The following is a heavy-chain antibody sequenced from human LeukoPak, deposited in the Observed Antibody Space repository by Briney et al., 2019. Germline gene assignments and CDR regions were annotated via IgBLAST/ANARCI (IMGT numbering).Heavy chain of an antibody. J-gene: IGHJ3*02. V-gene: IGHV1-46*01. Sequence: GASVKVSCKASGYAFTSYYVHWVRQAPGQGLEWMGIINPSGGSTSYAQKFQGRVTMTRDTSTSTVYMVLSSLRSEDTAVYYCARAGAYYDSSGYYLYAFDIWGQGTMVTVSS. CDR3: ARAGAYYDSSGYYLYAFDI. D-gene: IGHD3-22*01. CDR2: INPSGGST. CDR1: GYAFTSYY.